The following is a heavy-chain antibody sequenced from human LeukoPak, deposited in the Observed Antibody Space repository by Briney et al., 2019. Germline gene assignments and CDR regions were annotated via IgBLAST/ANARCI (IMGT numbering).Heavy chain of an antibody. CDR1: GYSFTSYW. J-gene: IGHJ3*02. V-gene: IGHV5-51*01. D-gene: IGHD6-13*01. Sequence: GESLKISCKGSGYSFTSYWIGWVRQMPGKGLEWMGIIYPGDSDTRYSPSFQGQVTISADKSISTAYLQWSSLKASDTAMYYCATSGVAAAVDDAFDIWGQGTMVTVSS. CDR3: ATSGVAAAVDDAFDI. CDR2: IYPGDSDT.